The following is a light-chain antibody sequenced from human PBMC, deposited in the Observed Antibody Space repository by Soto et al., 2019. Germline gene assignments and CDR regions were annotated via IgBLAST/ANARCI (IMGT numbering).Light chain of an antibody. CDR3: SSYTSSSTV. J-gene: IGLJ1*01. CDR2: EVS. Sequence: QSALTQPASMSGSPGQSITISCTGTSSDVGGYNYVSWYQQHPGKAPKLMIYEVSNRPSGVSNRFSGSKSGNTASLTISGLQAEDEPDYYCSSYTSSSTVFGTGTKVTVL. CDR1: SSDVGGYNY. V-gene: IGLV2-14*01.